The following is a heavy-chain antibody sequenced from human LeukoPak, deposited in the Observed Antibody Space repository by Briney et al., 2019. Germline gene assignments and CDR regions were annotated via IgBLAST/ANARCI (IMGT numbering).Heavy chain of an antibody. CDR3: ASPVDTAMVTTTYYYYGMDV. V-gene: IGHV1-69*02. Sequence: ASVKVSCKASGGTFSSYTISWVRQAPGQGLEWMGRIIPILGIANYAQKFQGRVTITADKSTSTAYMELSSLRSEDTAVYYCASPVDTAMVTTTYYYYGMDVWGQGTTVTVSS. CDR1: GGTFSSYT. D-gene: IGHD5-18*01. CDR2: IIPILGIA. J-gene: IGHJ6*02.